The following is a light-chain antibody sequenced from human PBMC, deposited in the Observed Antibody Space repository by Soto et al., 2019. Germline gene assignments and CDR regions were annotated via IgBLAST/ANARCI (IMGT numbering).Light chain of an antibody. V-gene: IGLV2-14*01. CDR1: SSDVGGYNY. Sequence: SALPQPASVSVSPGQSITISCTGTSSDVGGYNYVSWYQQHPGKAPKLMIYDVSNRPSGVSNRFSGSKSGNTASLTISGLQAEDEADYYCSSYTSSSTPRVFGTGTKVTVL. CDR3: SSYTSSSTPRV. CDR2: DVS. J-gene: IGLJ1*01.